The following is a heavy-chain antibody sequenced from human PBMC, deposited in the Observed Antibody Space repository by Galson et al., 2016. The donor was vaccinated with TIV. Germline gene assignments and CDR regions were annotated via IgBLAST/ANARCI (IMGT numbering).Heavy chain of an antibody. CDR2: IMAVFGTA. CDR1: GVIFSSYG. CDR3: ARGPHYYNSYMDV. D-gene: IGHD3-10*01. J-gene: IGHJ6*03. Sequence: SVKVSCKASGVIFSSYGFSWVRQVPGQGPERMGGIMAVFGTATYAQKFQGRVTITMDERTSTAYMELSSLRSEDTAVYYCARGPHYYNSYMDVWGKGTTVTVSS. V-gene: IGHV1-69*05.